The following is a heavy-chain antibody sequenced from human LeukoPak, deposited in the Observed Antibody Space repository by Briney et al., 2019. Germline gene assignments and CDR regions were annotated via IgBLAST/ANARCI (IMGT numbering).Heavy chain of an antibody. Sequence: SETLSLTCAVYGGSFSGYYWSWIRQPPGKGLEWIGEINHSGSTNYNLSLKSRVTISVDTSKNQFSLKLSSVTAADTAVYYCARTTEGGYSYGYFYYYYMDVWGKGTTVTISS. CDR2: INHSGST. V-gene: IGHV4-34*01. CDR1: GGSFSGYY. D-gene: IGHD5-18*01. J-gene: IGHJ6*03. CDR3: ARTTEGGYSYGYFYYYYMDV.